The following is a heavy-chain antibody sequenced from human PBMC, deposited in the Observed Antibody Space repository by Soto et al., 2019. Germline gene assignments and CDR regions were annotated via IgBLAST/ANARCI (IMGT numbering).Heavy chain of an antibody. J-gene: IGHJ4*02. CDR1: GFTFSDHY. Sequence: EVPLVESGGGLVQPGGSLRLSCAASGFTFSDHYMDWVRQAPGKGLEWVGRSKNKADSYTTEYAASVKGRFTISRDGSKISLFLQMNSLKTEDTAVYYCTVWGWGNDFGAAWGQGILVTVSS. CDR3: TVWGWGNDFGAA. V-gene: IGHV3-72*01. D-gene: IGHD3-16*01. CDR2: SKNKADSYTT.